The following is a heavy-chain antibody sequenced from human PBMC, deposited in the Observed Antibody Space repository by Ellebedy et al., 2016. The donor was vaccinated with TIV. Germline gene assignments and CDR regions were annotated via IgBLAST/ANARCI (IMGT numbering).Heavy chain of an antibody. Sequence: GESLKISXAASGFTFSDHYMDWVRQAPGRGLEWVGRTRNKANRYTTEYAASVKGRFTISREDSKNSLYLQMNSLKTEDTAVYYCARGPVATTNYHYGLDVWGQGTTVTVSS. J-gene: IGHJ6*02. V-gene: IGHV3-72*01. D-gene: IGHD1-26*01. CDR1: GFTFSDHY. CDR2: TRNKANRYTT. CDR3: ARGPVATTNYHYGLDV.